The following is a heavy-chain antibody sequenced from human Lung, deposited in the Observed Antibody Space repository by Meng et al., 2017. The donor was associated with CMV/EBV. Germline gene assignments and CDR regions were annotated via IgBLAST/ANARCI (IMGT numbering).Heavy chain of an antibody. CDR1: GFTFSSYW. CDR2: INSDGSST. Sequence: GEXXTISCAASGFTFSSYWMHWVRQAPGKGLVWVSRINSDGSSTSYADSVKGRFTISRDNAKNTLYLQMNSLRAEDTAVYYCARESVGWGYYGDYERYFDYWXQGTLVTVSS. V-gene: IGHV3-74*01. CDR3: ARESVGWGYYGDYERYFDY. J-gene: IGHJ4*02. D-gene: IGHD4-17*01.